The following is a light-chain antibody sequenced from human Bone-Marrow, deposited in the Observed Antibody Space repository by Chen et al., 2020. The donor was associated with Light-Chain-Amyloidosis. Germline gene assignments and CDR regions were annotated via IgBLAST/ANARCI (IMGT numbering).Light chain of an antibody. J-gene: IGLJ2*01. CDR3: QVWDSGSDHVV. V-gene: IGLV3-21*02. CDR1: NIGGRS. Sequence: SYVLAQPPSVSVAPGQTARITCGGDNIGGRSVHWYHQRPGQAPVLVVYDDSDRPSGIPERFSGSNSGTTATLTITRVEAGDEADYYCQVWDSGSDHVVLGGGTKLTVL. CDR2: DDS.